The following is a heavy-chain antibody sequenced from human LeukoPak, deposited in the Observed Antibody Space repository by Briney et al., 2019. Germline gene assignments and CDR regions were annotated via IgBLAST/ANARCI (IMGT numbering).Heavy chain of an antibody. D-gene: IGHD3-10*01. CDR2: IYYGGST. V-gene: IGHV4-59*01. J-gene: IGHJ5*02. CDR3: ARLGGSNYYGSGSYYVPGNWFDP. Sequence: SETLSLTCTVSGGSISSYYWSWIRQPPGKGLEWIGYIYYGGSTNYNPSLKSRVTISVDTSKNQFSLKLSSVTAADTAVYYCARLGGSNYYGSGSYYVPGNWFDPWGQGTLVTVSS. CDR1: GGSISSYY.